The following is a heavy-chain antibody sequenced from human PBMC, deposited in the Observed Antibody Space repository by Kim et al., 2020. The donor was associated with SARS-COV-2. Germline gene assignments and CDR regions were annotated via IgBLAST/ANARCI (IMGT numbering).Heavy chain of an antibody. CDR3: ARSRYCRSTSCYEAINYYYYYGMGV. V-gene: IGHV1-69*13. D-gene: IGHD2-2*01. CDR1: GGTFSSYA. CDR2: FIPIFGTA. Sequence: SVKVSCKASGGTFSSYAISWVRQAPGKGLEWMGGFIPIFGTANYAQKFQGRVTITADESTSTAYMELSSLRSEDTAVYYCARSRYCRSTSCYEAINYYYYYGMGVWGQGTTVTVSS. J-gene: IGHJ6*02.